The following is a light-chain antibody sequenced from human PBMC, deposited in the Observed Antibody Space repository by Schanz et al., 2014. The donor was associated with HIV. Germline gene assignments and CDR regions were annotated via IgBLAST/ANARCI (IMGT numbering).Light chain of an antibody. J-gene: IGLJ2*01. V-gene: IGLV7-46*01. CDR2: DTN. CDR3: LLSYSAARQVV. Sequence: QAVVTQESSLTVSPGGTVTLTCGSSTGAVTSGHYAYWFQQKPGQAPRTLIHDTNNRHSWTPARFSVSLLGGKAALTLSGSQPDDEADYYCLLSYSAARQVVFGGGTKLTVL. CDR1: TGAVTSGHY.